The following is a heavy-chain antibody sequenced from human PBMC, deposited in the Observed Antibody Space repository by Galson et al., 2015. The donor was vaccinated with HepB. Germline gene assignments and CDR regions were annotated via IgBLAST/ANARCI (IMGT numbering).Heavy chain of an antibody. J-gene: IGHJ6*03. D-gene: IGHD1-1*01. CDR3: ARTRNWNYYMDV. CDR2: IYSGGTS. V-gene: IGHV3-53*01. CDR1: FTVSSNH. Sequence: FTVSSNHMSWVRQAPGKGLEWVSLIYSGGTSYYADSVKGRFTISRDNPKNTLYFQMNNLRAEDTAVYYCARTRNWNYYMDVWGKGTTVTVSS.